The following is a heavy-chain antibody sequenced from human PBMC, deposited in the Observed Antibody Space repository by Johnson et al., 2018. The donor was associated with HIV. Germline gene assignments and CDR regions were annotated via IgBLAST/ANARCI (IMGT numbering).Heavy chain of an antibody. J-gene: IGHJ3*01. Sequence: QVQLVESGGGVVQPGGSLRLSCAASGFTFSSYGMHWVRQAPGKGLEWVAFIRYDGSNKYYADSVKGRFTISRDNSKNTLYLQMNSLTAGDTAMYYCAKADTMAGDAFDLWGQGTMVTVSS. V-gene: IGHV3-30*02. CDR2: IRYDGSNK. D-gene: IGHD2-2*01. CDR1: GFTFSSYG. CDR3: AKADTMAGDAFDL.